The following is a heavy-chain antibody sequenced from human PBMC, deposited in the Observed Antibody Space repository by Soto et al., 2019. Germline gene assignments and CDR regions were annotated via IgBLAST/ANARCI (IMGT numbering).Heavy chain of an antibody. J-gene: IGHJ5*02. D-gene: IGHD6-13*01. V-gene: IGHV6-1*01. CDR3: ARGVGSSSWYPNWFDP. CDR2: TYYRSKWYN. CDR1: GDSVSSNSAA. Sequence: QTLSLTCAISGDSVSSNSAAWNWIRQSPSRGLEWLGRTYYRSKWYNDYAVSVKSRITINPDTSKNQFSLQLNSVTPEDTAVYYCARGVGSSSWYPNWFDPWGQGTLVTVSS.